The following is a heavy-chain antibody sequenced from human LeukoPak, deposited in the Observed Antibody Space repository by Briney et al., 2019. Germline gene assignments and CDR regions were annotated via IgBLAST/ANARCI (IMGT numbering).Heavy chain of an antibody. D-gene: IGHD5-24*01. CDR3: ARERDGRFFDY. Sequence: GGSLRLSCTASGFTINTYAMTWVRQAPGKGLEWVANINQDGSEKYFVDSVRGRFTISRDNSKNSLHLQMNTLRAEDTAVYYCARERDGRFFDYWGQGTLVTVSS. V-gene: IGHV3-7*01. J-gene: IGHJ4*02. CDR1: GFTINTYA. CDR2: INQDGSEK.